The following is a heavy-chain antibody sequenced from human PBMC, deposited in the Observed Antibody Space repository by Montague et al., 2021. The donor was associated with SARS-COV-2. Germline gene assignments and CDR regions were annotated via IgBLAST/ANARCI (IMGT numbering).Heavy chain of an antibody. CDR3: AKVAGSHDTFDI. D-gene: IGHD6-19*01. CDR2: IYHSGST. J-gene: IGHJ3*02. V-gene: IGHV4-38-2*02. CDR1: GYSISTGYY. Sequence: SETLSLTCTVSGYSISTGYYWGWIRQPPGKGLEWIGTIYHSGSTYFNPSLKSRVTISVDTSKNQFSLNLSSATAADTAVYYCAKVAGSHDTFDIRGRGTMVTVSS.